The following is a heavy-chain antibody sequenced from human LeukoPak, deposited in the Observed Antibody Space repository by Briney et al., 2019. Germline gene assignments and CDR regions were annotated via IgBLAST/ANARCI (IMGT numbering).Heavy chain of an antibody. D-gene: IGHD2-21*02. CDR3: ARVGIVTSTSGGELDY. J-gene: IGHJ4*02. Sequence: PSETLSLTCAVYGGSFSGYYWSWIRQLPGKGLEWIGEINHSGSTNYNPSLKGRVTISVDTSENQFSLKLSSVTAADTAVYYCARVGIVTSTSGGELDYWGQGILVTVSS. CDR1: GGSFSGYY. CDR2: INHSGST. V-gene: IGHV4-34*01.